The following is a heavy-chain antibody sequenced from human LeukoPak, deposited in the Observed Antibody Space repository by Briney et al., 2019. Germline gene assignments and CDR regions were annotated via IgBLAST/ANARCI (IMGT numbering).Heavy chain of an antibody. J-gene: IGHJ4*02. CDR1: GFTFDVYA. D-gene: IGHD6-6*01. CDR2: ISWNSGSI. V-gene: IGHV3-9*03. Sequence: GGSLTLSCAASGFTFDVYAMHWVRHAPGKGLEWVSGISWNSGSIGYADSVKGRFTISRDNAKNSLYLQMNSLRAEDMALYYCAKDLTTLSIAARPGGFDYWGQGTLVTVSS. CDR3: AKDLTTLSIAARPGGFDY.